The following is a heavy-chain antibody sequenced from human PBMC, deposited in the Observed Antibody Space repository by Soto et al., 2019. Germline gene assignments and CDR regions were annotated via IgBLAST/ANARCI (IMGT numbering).Heavy chain of an antibody. J-gene: IGHJ4*02. V-gene: IGHV2-5*01. CDR3: AHSDGGYEIIYFDF. D-gene: IGHD5-12*01. CDR1: GFSFTTAGVA. CDR2: IYYNDDR. Sequence: SGPTLVNPTQTLTLTCTFSGFSFTTAGVAVGWIRQTPGGALEWLTLIYYNDDRRFSPSLKTRLTITGDTSKTQVVLSLTNVDPGDTATYFCAHSDGGYEIIYFDFWGQGIPVTSPQ.